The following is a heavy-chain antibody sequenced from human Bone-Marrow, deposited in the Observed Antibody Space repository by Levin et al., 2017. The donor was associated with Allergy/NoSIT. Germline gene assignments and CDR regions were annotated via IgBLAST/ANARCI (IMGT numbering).Heavy chain of an antibody. Sequence: GESLKISCAASGFTFSSYSMNWVRQAPGKGLEWVSSISSSSSYIYYADSVKGRFTISRDNAKNSLYLQMNSLRAEDTAVYYCARARRICTGGVCYLGYWGQGTLVTVSS. CDR1: GFTFSSYS. CDR2: ISSSSSYI. V-gene: IGHV3-21*01. D-gene: IGHD2-8*02. CDR3: ARARRICTGGVCYLGY. J-gene: IGHJ4*02.